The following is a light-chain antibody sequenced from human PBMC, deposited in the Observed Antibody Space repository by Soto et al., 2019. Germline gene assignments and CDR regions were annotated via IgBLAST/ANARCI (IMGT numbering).Light chain of an antibody. CDR3: QQYGSSLWT. Sequence: EKVMTHSPASLSVSPLEIATLSFRASQSVSSNLAWYQQKPGQAPRLLIYGASSRATGIPDRFSGSGSGTDFTLTISRLEPEDFAVYYCQQYGSSLWTFGQGTKVDIK. J-gene: IGKJ1*01. CDR1: QSVSSN. V-gene: IGKV3-20*01. CDR2: GAS.